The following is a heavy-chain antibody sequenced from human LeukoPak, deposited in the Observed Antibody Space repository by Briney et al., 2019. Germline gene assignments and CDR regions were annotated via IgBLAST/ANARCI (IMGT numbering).Heavy chain of an antibody. Sequence: GGSLRLSCAASGFTFSSYWMHWVRQAPGKGLVWVSRINSDGSSTSYADSVKGRFTISRDNAKNSLYLQMNSLRAEDTAVYYCARVSPNTVTTLQYFDYWGQGTLVTVSS. V-gene: IGHV3-74*01. J-gene: IGHJ4*02. CDR1: GFTFSSYW. CDR3: ARVSPNTVTTLQYFDY. D-gene: IGHD4-17*01. CDR2: INSDGSST.